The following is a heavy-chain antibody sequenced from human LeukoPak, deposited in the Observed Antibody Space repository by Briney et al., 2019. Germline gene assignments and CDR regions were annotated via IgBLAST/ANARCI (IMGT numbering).Heavy chain of an antibody. V-gene: IGHV3-73*01. CDR1: GLSFSGSA. Sequence: GGSLTLSCAASGLSFSGSAMHWVRQASGKGLEWVGRIRSKPNNYATAYAASVKGRFTISRDDSKNTAYLQMNSLKTEDTAVYYCTGVAASKIDYWGQGTLVTVAS. CDR3: TGVAASKIDY. J-gene: IGHJ4*02. CDR2: IRSKPNNYAT. D-gene: IGHD1-26*01.